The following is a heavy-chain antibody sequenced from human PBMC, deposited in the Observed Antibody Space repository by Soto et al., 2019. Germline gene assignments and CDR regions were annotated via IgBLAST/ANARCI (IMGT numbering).Heavy chain of an antibody. CDR2: IYYSGST. Sequence: SETLSLTCTVSGGSISSGDYYWSWIRHPPGKGLEWIGYIYYSGSTYYNPSLKSRVTISVDTSKNQFSLKLSSVTAADTAVYYCARDSYGSGSYYYTKGYYYYYGMDVWGQGTTVTVSS. J-gene: IGHJ6*02. V-gene: IGHV4-30-4*01. D-gene: IGHD3-10*01. CDR3: ARDSYGSGSYYYTKGYYYYYGMDV. CDR1: GGSISSGDYY.